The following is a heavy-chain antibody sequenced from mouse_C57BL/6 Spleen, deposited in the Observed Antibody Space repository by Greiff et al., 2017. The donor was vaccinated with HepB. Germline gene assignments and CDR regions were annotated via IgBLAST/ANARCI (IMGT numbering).Heavy chain of an antibody. CDR2: IWSGGST. CDR1: GFSLTSYG. Sequence: QVQLQQSGPGLVQPSQSLSITCTVSGFSLTSYGVHWVRQSPGKGLEWLGVIWSGGSTDYNAAFISRLSISKDNSKSQVFFKMNSLQADDTAIYYCARSNWGGIDYWGQGTTLTVSS. J-gene: IGHJ2*01. D-gene: IGHD4-1*01. V-gene: IGHV2-2*01. CDR3: ARSNWGGIDY.